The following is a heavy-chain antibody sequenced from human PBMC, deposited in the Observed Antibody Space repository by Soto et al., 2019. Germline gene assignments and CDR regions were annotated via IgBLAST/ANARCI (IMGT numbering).Heavy chain of an antibody. Sequence: GGALRLSCAGSGGTFSSYGMHWVRQDPGKGLEWVAVISYDGSNKYYADSVKGRFTISRDNSKNTLYLQMNSLRAEDTAVYYCAKSRLAVAGTLGYWGQGTLVTVSS. CDR2: ISYDGSNK. CDR3: AKSRLAVAGTLGY. D-gene: IGHD6-19*01. J-gene: IGHJ4*02. CDR1: GGTFSSYG. V-gene: IGHV3-30*18.